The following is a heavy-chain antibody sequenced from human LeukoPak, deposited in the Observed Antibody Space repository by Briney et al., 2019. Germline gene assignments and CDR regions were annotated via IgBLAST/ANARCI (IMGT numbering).Heavy chain of an antibody. J-gene: IGHJ4*02. CDR2: ISAYNGHT. D-gene: IGHD5-18*01. CDR3: TRDLGVDTTMIFFDY. Sequence: SVKVSCKASGYTFTSFGISWVRQAPGQGLEWMGWISAYNGHTNYAQKLQGRVTMTTDTSTSTAYMEIRSLRSDDTAVYYCTRDLGVDTTMIFFDYWGQGSLVTVSS. V-gene: IGHV1-18*01. CDR1: GYTFTSFG.